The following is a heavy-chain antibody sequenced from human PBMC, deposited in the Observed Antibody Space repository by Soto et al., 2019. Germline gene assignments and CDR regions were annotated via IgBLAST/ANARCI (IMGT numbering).Heavy chain of an antibody. CDR2: INPTGDWT. V-gene: IGHV1-46*01. D-gene: IGHD2-8*01. CDR1: GGTLTNHW. J-gene: IGHJ3*02. Sequence: ASLKVSCKTSGGTLTNHWMHWVRQAPGQGLELMTTINPTGDWTDYAQNFQGRLTMTRDTSTSTVYMELSSLRFDDTAVYYCARDHQWAFDIWGQGTMVTVSS. CDR3: ARDHQWAFDI.